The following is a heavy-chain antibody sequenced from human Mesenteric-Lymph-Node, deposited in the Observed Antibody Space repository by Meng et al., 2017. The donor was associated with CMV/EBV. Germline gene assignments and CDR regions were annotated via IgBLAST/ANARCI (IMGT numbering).Heavy chain of an antibody. CDR2: IGNDGTNK. V-gene: IGHV3-30*02. J-gene: IGHJ4*02. D-gene: IGHD6-19*01. Sequence: GGSLRLSCAASEFTFSGYGMHWVRQAPGKGLEWVAFIGNDGTNKYYADSVKGRFTISRENSKNTLYLQMNSLRTEDTAVYYCAKDRIGVADYWGQGTLVTVSS. CDR1: EFTFSGYG. CDR3: AKDRIGVADY.